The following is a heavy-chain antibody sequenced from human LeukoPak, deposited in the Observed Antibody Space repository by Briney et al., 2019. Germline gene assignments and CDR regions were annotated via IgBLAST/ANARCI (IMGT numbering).Heavy chain of an antibody. V-gene: IGHV3-23*01. D-gene: IGHD2/OR15-2a*01. CDR3: VKDALVVPVSMGPPEVDY. CDR1: GFTFSSYV. CDR2: ISSGGGST. Sequence: GGSLRLSCAASGFTFSSYVMSWVRQAPGKGLEWVSAISSGGGSTYYADSVKGRFTISRDNSKNTLSLQMNSLRAEDTAVYYCVKDALVVPVSMGPPEVDYWGQGTLVTVSS. J-gene: IGHJ4*02.